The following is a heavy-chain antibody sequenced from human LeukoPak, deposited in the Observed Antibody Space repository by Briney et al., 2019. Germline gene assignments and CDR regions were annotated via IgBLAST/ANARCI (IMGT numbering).Heavy chain of an antibody. CDR1: GFTFSSYW. CDR3: AREGSSWYRREIDY. CDR2: IKQDGSEK. Sequence: GGSLRLSCAASGFTFSSYWMSWVCQAPGKGLEWVANIKQDGSEKYYVDSVKGRFTISRGNAKNSLYLQMNSLRAEDTAVYYCAREGSSWYRREIDYWGQGTLVTVSS. J-gene: IGHJ4*02. D-gene: IGHD6-13*01. V-gene: IGHV3-7*01.